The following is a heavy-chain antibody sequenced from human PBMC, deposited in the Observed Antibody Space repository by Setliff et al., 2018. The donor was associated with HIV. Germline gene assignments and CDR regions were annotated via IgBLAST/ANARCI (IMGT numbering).Heavy chain of an antibody. CDR2: IFYTGST. CDR1: GVSTSSTSHY. V-gene: IGHV4-39*01. Sequence: PSETLSLTCTVSGVSTSSTSHYWGWIRQPPGKGLEWIGYIFYTGSTYYSPSLKSRVSIPVDTSKNQFSLNLTSVTAADTAVYYCARSKTFYDFWGGYYTHGAFKIWGLGTMVTVSS. CDR3: ARSKTFYDFWGGYYTHGAFKI. D-gene: IGHD3-3*01. J-gene: IGHJ3*02.